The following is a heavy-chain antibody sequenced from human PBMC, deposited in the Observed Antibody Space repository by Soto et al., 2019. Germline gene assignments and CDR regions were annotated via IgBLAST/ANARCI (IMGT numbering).Heavy chain of an antibody. J-gene: IGHJ6*03. D-gene: IGHD6-13*01. CDR2: MNPNSGNT. Sequence: SVKVSCKASGYTFTSYDINWVRQATGQGLEWMGWMNPNSGNTGYAQKFQGRVTMTRNTSISTAYMELSSLRSEDTAVYYCARGLGYSSSWYSSYYYYYMDVWGKGTTVTVSS. V-gene: IGHV1-8*01. CDR3: ARGLGYSSSWYSSYYYYYMDV. CDR1: GYTFTSYD.